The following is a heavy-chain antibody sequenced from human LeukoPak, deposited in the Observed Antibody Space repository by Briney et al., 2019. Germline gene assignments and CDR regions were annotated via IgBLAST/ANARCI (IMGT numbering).Heavy chain of an antibody. J-gene: IGHJ4*02. D-gene: IGHD2-21*02. CDR1: GFSVSSNY. Sequence: GGSLRLSCAASGFSVSSNYMSWVRQAPGKGLEWVSVIYSGGSTYYADSVKGRFTISRDNSKTTLYLQMNSLRAEDTAVYYCATFSVVVTAFDYWGQGTLVTVSS. CDR3: ATFSVVVTAFDY. CDR2: IYSGGST. V-gene: IGHV3-53*01.